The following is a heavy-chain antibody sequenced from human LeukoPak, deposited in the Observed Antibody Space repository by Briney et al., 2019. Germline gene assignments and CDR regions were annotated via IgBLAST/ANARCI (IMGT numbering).Heavy chain of an antibody. D-gene: IGHD6-13*01. CDR2: IYPGDSDT. Sequence: GESLKISCMCSGYSFTSYLIGWVCQMPGKGLDWMGIIYPGDSDTRYRPSFQGQVTISAEQSISTAYLQWSSLKASDTAMYYCARRTAAAGTGWFDPWGQGILVTVSS. J-gene: IGHJ5*02. CDR3: ARRTAAAGTGWFDP. V-gene: IGHV5-51*01. CDR1: GYSFTSYL.